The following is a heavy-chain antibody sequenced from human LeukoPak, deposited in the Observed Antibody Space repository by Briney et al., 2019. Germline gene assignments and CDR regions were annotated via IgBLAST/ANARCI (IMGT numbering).Heavy chain of an antibody. CDR2: IDYSGGST. CDR3: ARDLSFGY. J-gene: IGHJ4*02. D-gene: IGHD3-9*01. V-gene: IGHV3-23*01. CDR1: GFTLSSYE. Sequence: GGSLRLSCTASGFTLSSYEMSWIRQAPGKGLEWVSSIDYSGGSTYYADSVKGRFTISRDNSKNTLYLQLNSLRGDDTAVYYCARDLSFGYWGQGTLVTVSS.